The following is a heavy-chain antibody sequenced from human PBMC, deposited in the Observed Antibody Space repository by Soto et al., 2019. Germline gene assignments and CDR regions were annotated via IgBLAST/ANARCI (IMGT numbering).Heavy chain of an antibody. D-gene: IGHD6-13*01. J-gene: IGHJ5*02. V-gene: IGHV1-69*05. CDR3: ARDGIAAAGTSWFDP. CDR1: GGTFSSYA. Sequence: SVKVSCKASGGTFSSYAISWVRQAPGQGLEWMGGIIAINGTANYAQKFQGRVTITTDTSTSTAYMELSSLRSEDTAVYYCARDGIAAAGTSWFDPWGQGTLVTVSS. CDR2: IIAINGTA.